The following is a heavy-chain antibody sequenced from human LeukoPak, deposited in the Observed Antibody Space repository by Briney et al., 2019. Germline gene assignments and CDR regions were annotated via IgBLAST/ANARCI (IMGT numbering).Heavy chain of an antibody. D-gene: IGHD5-18*01. CDR2: IYYSGST. CDR3: ARREGYPQTLAFDP. V-gene: IGHV4-39*01. Sequence: SETLSLTCTVSGGSISSSSYYWGWIRQPPGKGLEWIGSIYYSGSTYHNPSLKSRVTISVDTSKNQFSLKLSSVTAADTAVYYCARREGYPQTLAFDPWGQGTLVTVSS. J-gene: IGHJ5*02. CDR1: GGSISSSSYY.